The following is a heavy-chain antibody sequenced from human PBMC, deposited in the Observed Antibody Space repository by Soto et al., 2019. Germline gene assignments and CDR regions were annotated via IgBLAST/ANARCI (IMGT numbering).Heavy chain of an antibody. D-gene: IGHD5-12*01. J-gene: IGHJ4*02. CDR2: IIPIFGTA. Sequence: GASVKVSCKASNDSLSSHFIHWVRQAPGQGLEWMGGIIPIFGTANYAQKFQGRVTITADESTSTAYMELSSLRSEDTAVYYCATEYSGYESLLLDYWGQGTLVTVSS. V-gene: IGHV1-69*13. CDR1: NDSLSSHF. CDR3: ATEYSGYESLLLDY.